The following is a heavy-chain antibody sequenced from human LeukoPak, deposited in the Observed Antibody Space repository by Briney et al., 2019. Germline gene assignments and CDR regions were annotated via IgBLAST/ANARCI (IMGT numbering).Heavy chain of an antibody. CDR1: GYTFTSYD. Sequence: ASVKVSCKASGYTFTSYDINWVRQASGQGLEWMGWMNPNSGNTASAQKFQGRVTMPTNTSISTAYMELTGLRSEDTAMYFCARKGLLGSGKPWFDPWGQGTLVTVSS. J-gene: IGHJ5*02. D-gene: IGHD2-15*01. CDR2: MNPNSGNT. CDR3: ARKGLLGSGKPWFDP. V-gene: IGHV1-8*01.